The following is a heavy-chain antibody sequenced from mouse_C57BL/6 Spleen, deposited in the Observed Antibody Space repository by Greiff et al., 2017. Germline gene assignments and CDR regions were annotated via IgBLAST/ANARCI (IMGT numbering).Heavy chain of an antibody. Sequence: VQLQQSGAELVRPGASVTLSCTASGYTFTDYEMHWVKQTPVHGLEWIGAIDPETGGTAYNQKFKGKAILTADKSSSTAYMELRSLTSEDSAVYYCTDYDGTFYAMDYWGQGTSVTVSS. CDR2: IDPETGGT. CDR1: GYTFTDYE. V-gene: IGHV1-15*01. D-gene: IGHD2-4*01. CDR3: TDYDGTFYAMDY. J-gene: IGHJ4*01.